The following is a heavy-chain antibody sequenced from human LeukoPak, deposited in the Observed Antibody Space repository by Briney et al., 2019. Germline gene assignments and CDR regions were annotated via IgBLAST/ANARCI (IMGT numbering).Heavy chain of an antibody. CDR1: GYTFTGYY. Sequence: GASVNVSCKASGYTFTGYYMHGVRQAPGQGREGMGWVNPNSGGTHYAQKFQGRVTMTRETSMSAASMELSRLRSDDTAVYYCARGPLVVRGVIFPIDYWGQGTLVTVSS. D-gene: IGHD3-10*02. CDR2: VNPNSGGT. CDR3: ARGPLVVRGVIFPIDY. V-gene: IGHV1-2*02. J-gene: IGHJ4*02.